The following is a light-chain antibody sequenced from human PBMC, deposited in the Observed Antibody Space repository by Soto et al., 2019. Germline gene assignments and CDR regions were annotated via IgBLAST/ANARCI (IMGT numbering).Light chain of an antibody. J-gene: IGKJ1*01. CDR3: QKYDRAPRT. CDR1: QSVSSGY. V-gene: IGKV3-20*01. Sequence: EIVWTQSPATLSLSPGERATLSCRASQSVSSGYLAWYLQKPGQAPRLLIYGASSRATGIPDRFSGSGSGTDFTLTISSLRPEDVATYYCQKYDRAPRTFGPGTRVEIK. CDR2: GAS.